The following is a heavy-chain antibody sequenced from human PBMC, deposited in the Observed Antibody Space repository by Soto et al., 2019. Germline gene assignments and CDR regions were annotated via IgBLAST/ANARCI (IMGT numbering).Heavy chain of an antibody. CDR1: GYSFTSYW. CDR2: IYPGDSDT. V-gene: IGHV5-51*01. J-gene: IGHJ6*02. D-gene: IGHD3-10*01. Sequence: GESLKISCKGSGYSFTSYWIGWVRQMPGKGLEWMGIIYPGDSDTRYSPSFQGQVTISADKSISTAYLQWSSLKASDTAMYYCARLRGSGDYYYYYGMDVWAQGTTVTVSS. CDR3: ARLRGSGDYYYYYGMDV.